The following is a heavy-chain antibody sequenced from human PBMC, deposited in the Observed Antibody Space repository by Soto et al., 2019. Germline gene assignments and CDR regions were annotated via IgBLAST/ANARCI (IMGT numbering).Heavy chain of an antibody. CDR1: GGSISFAHYH. CDR3: AREDDGGDRDYYGLDV. CDR2: VHYSGSV. J-gene: IGHJ6*02. V-gene: IGHV4-30-4*01. Sequence: LCGGSISFAHYHWTWIRQPPGKGLEWIGYVHYSGSVLYNPSLQSRVSISVDTSKNQFSLKLSSVTAADTAVYFCAREDDGGDRDYYGLDVWGQGTTVTVSS. D-gene: IGHD2-21*02.